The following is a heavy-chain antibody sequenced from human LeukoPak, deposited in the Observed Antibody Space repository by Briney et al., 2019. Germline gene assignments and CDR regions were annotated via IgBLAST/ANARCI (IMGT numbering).Heavy chain of an antibody. J-gene: IGHJ4*02. CDR2: IYSGGST. CDR3: ARGPGLVADYFDY. CDR1: GFTVSSNY. Sequence: RGSLRLSCAASGFTVSSNYMSWVRQAPGEGLEWVSVIYSGGSTYYADSVKGRFTISRDNSKNTLYLQMNSLRAEDTAVYYCARGPGLVADYFDYWGQGTLVAVSS. V-gene: IGHV3-53*01. D-gene: IGHD5-12*01.